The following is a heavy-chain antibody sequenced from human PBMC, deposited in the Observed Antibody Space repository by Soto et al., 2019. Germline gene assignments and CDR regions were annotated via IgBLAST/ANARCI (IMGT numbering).Heavy chain of an antibody. D-gene: IGHD3-3*01. V-gene: IGHV4-39*01. J-gene: IGHJ5*02. CDR2: IYYSGST. CDR1: GGSISSSSYY. CDR3: ARRVFGVVNWFDP. Sequence: QLQLQESGPGLVKPSETLSLTCTVSGGSISSSSYYWGWIRQPPGKGLEWMGSIYYSGSTYYNPSLKSRVTISVDTSKNQFSLKLSSVTAADTAVYYCARRVFGVVNWFDPWGQGTLVTVSS.